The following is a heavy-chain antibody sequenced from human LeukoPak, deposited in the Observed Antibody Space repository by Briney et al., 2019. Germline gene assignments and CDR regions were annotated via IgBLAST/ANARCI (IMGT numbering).Heavy chain of an antibody. J-gene: IGHJ3*02. Sequence: PGGSLRLSCAASGFTFSSYGMHWVRQAPGKGLEWVAVIWYDGSNKYYADSVKGRFTISRDNSKNTLYLQMNSLRAEDTAVYYCARDLAYYDSSGYYAPDAFDIWGQGTMVTVSS. CDR1: GFTFSSYG. CDR2: IWYDGSNK. V-gene: IGHV3-30*19. CDR3: ARDLAYYDSSGYYAPDAFDI. D-gene: IGHD3-22*01.